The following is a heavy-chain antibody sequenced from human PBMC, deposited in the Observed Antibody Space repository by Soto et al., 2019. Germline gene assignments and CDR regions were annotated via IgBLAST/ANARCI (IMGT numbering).Heavy chain of an antibody. V-gene: IGHV3-74*01. D-gene: IGHD6-6*01. Sequence: GGSLRLSCAASGFTFSSYWMHWVRQAPGKGLVWVSRINSDGSSTSYADSVKGRFTISRGNAKNTLYLQMNSLRAEDTAVYYCASSIAARPGYYYYGMDVWGQGTTVTVSS. CDR3: ASSIAARPGYYYYGMDV. J-gene: IGHJ6*02. CDR2: INSDGSST. CDR1: GFTFSSYW.